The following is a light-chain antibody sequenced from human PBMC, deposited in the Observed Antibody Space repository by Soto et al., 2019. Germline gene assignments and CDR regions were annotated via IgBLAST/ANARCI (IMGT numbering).Light chain of an antibody. V-gene: IGLV2-14*01. J-gene: IGLJ2*01. CDR1: SRDVGCYNY. CDR2: DVS. CDR3: RSYTSSSTVV. Sequence: QSALTQPASVSGSPGQSITISCTGTSRDVGCYNYVSWYQQHPGKAPKLMIYDVSNRPSGVANRCSGSKSGNTASLTISGPQAEDEADYYCRSYTSSSTVVFGGGTKLTVL.